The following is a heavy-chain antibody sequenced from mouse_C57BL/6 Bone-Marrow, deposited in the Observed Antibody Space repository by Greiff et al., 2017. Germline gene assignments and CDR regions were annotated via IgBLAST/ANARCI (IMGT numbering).Heavy chain of an antibody. CDR2: IHPNSGST. CDR3: ARSQNGTAWFAY. Sequence: QVQLQQPGAELVKPGASVKLSCKASGYTFTSYWMHWVKQRPGQGLEWIGMIHPNSGSTNYNEKFKSKATLPVDKSSSTAYMQLSSLTSEDAAVYYCARSQNGTAWFAYWGQGTLVTVSA. CDR1: GYTFTSYW. J-gene: IGHJ3*01. D-gene: IGHD3-3*01. V-gene: IGHV1-64*01.